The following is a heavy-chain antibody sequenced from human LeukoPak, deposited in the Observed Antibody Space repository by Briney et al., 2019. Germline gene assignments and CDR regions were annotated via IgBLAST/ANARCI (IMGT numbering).Heavy chain of an antibody. CDR3: ARDEYYDILTGFGLNPSGFSLDP. D-gene: IGHD3-9*01. V-gene: IGHV3-48*04. CDR1: GFTFSSYS. J-gene: IGHJ5*02. CDR2: ISSSSSTI. Sequence: GGSLRLSCAASGFTFSSYSMNWVRQAPGKGLEWVSYISSSSSTIYYADSVKGRFTISRDNAKNSLYLQMNSLRAEDTAVYYCARDEYYDILTGFGLNPSGFSLDPWGQGTLVTVSS.